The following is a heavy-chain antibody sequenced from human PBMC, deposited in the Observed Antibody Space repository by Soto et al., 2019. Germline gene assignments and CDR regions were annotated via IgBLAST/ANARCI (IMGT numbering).Heavy chain of an antibody. Sequence: GGSLRLSCSASGFTFSSYAMSWVRQAPGKGLEWVSAISGSGGSTYYADSVKGRFTISRDNSKNTLYLEMNSLRAEDTAVYYCAKQVEEQRLVPIDYWGQGTLVTVSS. J-gene: IGHJ4*02. CDR1: GFTFSSYA. V-gene: IGHV3-23*01. D-gene: IGHD6-13*01. CDR3: AKQVEEQRLVPIDY. CDR2: ISGSGGST.